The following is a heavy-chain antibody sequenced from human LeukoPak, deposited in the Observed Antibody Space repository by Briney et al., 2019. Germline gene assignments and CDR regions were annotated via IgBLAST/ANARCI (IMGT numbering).Heavy chain of an antibody. CDR3: ARGSTYYDSSGQVPFDY. CDR1: GFIFYSYA. Sequence: GGSLRLSCAASGFIFYSYAMSWVRQAPGEGLEWVSSVSGSGGTTHFTDSVKGRFTISRDNSNSTLHLQMDSLRAEDTAVYYCARGSTYYDSSGQVPFDYWGQGTLVTVSS. V-gene: IGHV3-23*01. CDR2: VSGSGGTT. J-gene: IGHJ4*02. D-gene: IGHD3-22*01.